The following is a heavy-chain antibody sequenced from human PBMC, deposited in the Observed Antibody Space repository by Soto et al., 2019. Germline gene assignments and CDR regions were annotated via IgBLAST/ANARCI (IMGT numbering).Heavy chain of an antibody. V-gene: IGHV3-23*01. J-gene: IGHJ4*02. CDR2: ISGSDGTT. Sequence: GSLMLSCTASGFTFSIYAMNWVRQAPGKGLEWVSGISGSDGTTFYADSVKGRFTISRDNSKNTLYLQMHSLRADDTAVYYCAKDGDFDSWGQGTLVTVSS. CDR3: AKDGDFDS. CDR1: GFTFSIYA.